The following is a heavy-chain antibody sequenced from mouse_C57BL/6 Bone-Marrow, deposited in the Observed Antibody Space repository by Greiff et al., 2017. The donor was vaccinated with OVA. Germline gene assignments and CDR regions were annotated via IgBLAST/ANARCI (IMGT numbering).Heavy chain of an antibody. V-gene: IGHV5-16*01. CDR1: GFTFSDYY. D-gene: IGHD2-3*01. J-gene: IGHJ4*01. CDR2: INYDGSST. CDR3: ARSDGYYYAMDY. Sequence: DVKLVESEGGLVQPGSSMKLSCTASGFTFSDYYMPWVRQVPEKGLEWVANINYDGSSTYYLDSLKSRFIISRDNAKNILYLQMSSLKSEDTATYYCARSDGYYYAMDYWGQGTSVTVSS.